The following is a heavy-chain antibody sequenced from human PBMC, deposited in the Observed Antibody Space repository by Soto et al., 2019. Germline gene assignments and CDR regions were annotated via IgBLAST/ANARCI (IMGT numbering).Heavy chain of an antibody. D-gene: IGHD1-7*01. Sequence: GGSLRLSCAASGFTFSSYAMSWVRQAPGKGLEWVSAISGSGGSTYYADSVKGRFTISRDNSKNTLYLKMNSLRAEDTAVYYCATAETTRYYYYYMDVWAKGPRSPSP. CDR2: ISGSGGST. V-gene: IGHV3-23*01. J-gene: IGHJ6*03. CDR3: ATAETTRYYYYYMDV. CDR1: GFTFSSYA.